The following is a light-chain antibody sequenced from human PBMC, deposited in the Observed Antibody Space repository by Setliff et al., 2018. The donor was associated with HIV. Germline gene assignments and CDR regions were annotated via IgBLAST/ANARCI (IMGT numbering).Light chain of an antibody. V-gene: IGLV2-14*01. CDR2: DVT. J-gene: IGLJ1*01. CDR3: SSYTTSTTLVYV. CDR1: SSDVGGHDY. Sequence: QSVLTQVASVSGSPGQSTTISCTGTSSDVGGHDYVSWYQQHPDKAPKLIIYDVTNRPPGISDRFSGSKSGNTASLTISGLQTEDEATYFCSSYTTSTTLVYVFGTGTKVTVL.